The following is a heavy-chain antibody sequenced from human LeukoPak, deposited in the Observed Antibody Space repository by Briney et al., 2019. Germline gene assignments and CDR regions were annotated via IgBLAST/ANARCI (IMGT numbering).Heavy chain of an antibody. J-gene: IGHJ4*02. CDR1: GFTFGSYE. Sequence: GGSLRLSCAASGFTFGSYEMNWVRQAPGKGLEWVSAISGSGGSTYYADSVKGRFTISRDNSKNTLYLQMNSLRAEDTAVYYCAKGGRDYYDSSGYYVWDYWGQGTLVTVSS. V-gene: IGHV3-23*01. CDR2: ISGSGGST. D-gene: IGHD3-22*01. CDR3: AKGGRDYYDSSGYYVWDY.